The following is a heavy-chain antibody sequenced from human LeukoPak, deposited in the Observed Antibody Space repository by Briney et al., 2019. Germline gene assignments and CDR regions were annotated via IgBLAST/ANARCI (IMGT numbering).Heavy chain of an antibody. CDR3: ARSNVAVRRGDNWFDL. D-gene: IGHD6-6*01. V-gene: IGHV1-2*02. CDR1: GYTFTAFY. CDR2: IHPNSGAT. Sequence: ASVKVSCKASGYTFTAFYIHWVRQAPGQGLEWMGWIHPNSGATIYAQKFQGRFIVTRDTSISTAHMELNSLTSDDTAMYYCARSNVAVRRGDNWFDLWGQGTLVTVSS. J-gene: IGHJ5*02.